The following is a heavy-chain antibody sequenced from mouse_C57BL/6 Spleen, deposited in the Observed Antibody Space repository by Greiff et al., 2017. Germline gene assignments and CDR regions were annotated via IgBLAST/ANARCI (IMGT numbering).Heavy chain of an antibody. Sequence: QVQLQQSGAELMKPGASVKLSCKATGYTFTGYWIEWVKQRPGNGLEWIGEILPGSGSTNYNEKFKGKATFTADNSSNTAYMQRISLTTEDASIYDCARRDSSGLFAYWGQGTLVTVSA. J-gene: IGHJ3*01. V-gene: IGHV1-9*01. CDR1: GYTFTGYW. CDR2: ILPGSGST. CDR3: ARRDSSGLFAY. D-gene: IGHD3-2*02.